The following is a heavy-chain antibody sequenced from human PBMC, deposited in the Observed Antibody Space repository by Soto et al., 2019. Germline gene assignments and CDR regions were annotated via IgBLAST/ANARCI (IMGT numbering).Heavy chain of an antibody. D-gene: IGHD3-10*01. V-gene: IGHV4-4*02. CDR3: ARDKKGYYYGSGSSNWFDP. J-gene: IGHJ5*02. CDR2: IYHSGST. Sequence: PSETTSLTWAVSGFSLSSINLLIWVRPPPGKGLEWIGEIYHSGSTNYNPSLKSRVTISVDKSKNQFSLKLSSVTAADTAVYYCARDKKGYYYGSGSSNWFDPWGQGTLVTVSS. CDR1: GFSLSSINL.